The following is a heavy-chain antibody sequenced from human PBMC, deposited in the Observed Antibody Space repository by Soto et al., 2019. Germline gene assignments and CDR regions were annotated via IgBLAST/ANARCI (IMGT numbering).Heavy chain of an antibody. Sequence: ASVKVSCKASGYTFTGYYMHWVRQAPGQRLEWMGWINPNSGGTNYAQKFQGRVTMTRDTSISTAYMELSRLRSDDTAVYYCARDLRYSGSYYNWFDPGGQGTLVTVSS. D-gene: IGHD1-26*01. CDR2: INPNSGGT. V-gene: IGHV1-2*02. CDR1: GYTFTGYY. J-gene: IGHJ5*02. CDR3: ARDLRYSGSYYNWFDP.